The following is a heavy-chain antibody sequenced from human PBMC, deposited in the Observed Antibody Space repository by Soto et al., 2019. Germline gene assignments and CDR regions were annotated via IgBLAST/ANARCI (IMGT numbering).Heavy chain of an antibody. J-gene: IGHJ6*02. CDR3: ARSCSSTSCYSDYYGMDV. Sequence: PGESLKISCKGSGYSFTSYWISWVRQVPGKGLEWMGRIDPSDSYTNYSPSFQGHVTISADKSISTAYLQWSSLKASDTAMYYCARSCSSTSCYSDYYGMDVWGQGTTVTVSS. CDR2: IDPSDSYT. V-gene: IGHV5-10-1*01. CDR1: GYSFTSYW. D-gene: IGHD2-2*01.